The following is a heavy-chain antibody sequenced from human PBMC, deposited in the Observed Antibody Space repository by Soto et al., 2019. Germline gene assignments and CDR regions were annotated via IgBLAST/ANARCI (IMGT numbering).Heavy chain of an antibody. CDR2: ISSSSSYI. Sequence: GGSLRLSCAASGFTFSSYSMNWVRQAPGKGLEWVSSISSSSSYIYYADSVKGRFTISRDNAKNSLYLQMNSLRAEDTAVYYCARDLGSYGYGEYYYYGMDVWGQGTTVTVSS. CDR1: GFTFSSYS. D-gene: IGHD5-18*01. J-gene: IGHJ6*02. V-gene: IGHV3-21*01. CDR3: ARDLGSYGYGEYYYYGMDV.